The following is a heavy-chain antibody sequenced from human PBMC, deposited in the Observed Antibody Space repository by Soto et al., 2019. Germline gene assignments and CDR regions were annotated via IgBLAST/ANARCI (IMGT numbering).Heavy chain of an antibody. J-gene: IGHJ4*02. Sequence: SETLSLTCAVYGGSFSGYYWSWIRQPPGKGLEWIGEINHSGSTNYNPSLKSRVTISVDTSKNQFSLKLSSVTAADTAVYYCARGALGIAAAGTHLDYWGQGTLVTVSS. CDR3: ARGALGIAAAGTHLDY. CDR2: INHSGST. CDR1: GGSFSGYY. D-gene: IGHD6-13*01. V-gene: IGHV4-34*01.